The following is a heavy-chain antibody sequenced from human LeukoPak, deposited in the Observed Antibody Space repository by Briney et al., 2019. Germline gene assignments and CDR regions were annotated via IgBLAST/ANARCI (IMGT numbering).Heavy chain of an antibody. CDR1: GGSINSYY. CDR3: ARGSQSLGYCSGGSCRAKIFDY. Sequence: SETLSLTCSVSGGSINSYYWSWIRQPPGKGLEWIGYIYYTGGTYYNPSLKSRVSMSVDTSKNQFSLKLSSVTAADTAVYYCARGSQSLGYCSGGSCRAKIFDYWGQGTLVTVSS. V-gene: IGHV4-59*12. CDR2: IYYTGGT. J-gene: IGHJ4*02. D-gene: IGHD2-15*01.